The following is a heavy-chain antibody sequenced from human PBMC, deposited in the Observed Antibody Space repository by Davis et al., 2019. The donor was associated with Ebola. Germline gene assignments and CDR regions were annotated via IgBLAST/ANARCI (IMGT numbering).Heavy chain of an antibody. CDR2: IYSGGST. J-gene: IGHJ4*02. CDR3: ARGRPRHYFDY. V-gene: IGHV3-53*04. Sequence: GEPLKISCAASGFTVSSNYMSWVRQAPGKGLEWVSVIYSGGSTYYADSVKGRFTISRHNSKNTLYLQMNSLRAEDTAVYYCARGRPRHYFDYWGQGTLVTVSS. CDR1: GFTVSSNY. D-gene: IGHD6-6*01.